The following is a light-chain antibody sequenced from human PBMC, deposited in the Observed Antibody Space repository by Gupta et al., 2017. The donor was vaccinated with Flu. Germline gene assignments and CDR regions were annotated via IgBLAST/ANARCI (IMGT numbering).Light chain of an antibody. CDR1: SSDVGGYNS. CDR2: EVS. V-gene: IGLV2-14*01. J-gene: IGLJ1*01. CDR3: RSYTGSSTHV. Sequence: QSALTQPASVSGSPGQSIAISCSGTSSDVGGYNSVSWYQQHPGKAPKLMIYEVSKRPSGVSTRFSVSKSGNTASLTISGRQEEDEADYYCRSYTGSSTHVFGTGTKVSVL.